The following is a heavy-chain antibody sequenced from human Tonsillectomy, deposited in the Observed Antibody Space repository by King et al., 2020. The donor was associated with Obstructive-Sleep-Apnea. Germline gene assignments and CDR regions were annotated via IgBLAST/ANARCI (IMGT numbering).Heavy chain of an antibody. CDR1: GGSVSSGSYY. Sequence: VQLQESGPGLVKPSETLSLTCTVSGGSVSSGSYYWSWIRQPPGKGLEWIGYIYYSGSTNYNPSLKSRVTISVDTSKNQFSLKLSSVTAADTAVYYCAGAAVVVVAAIDYWGQGTLVTVSS. J-gene: IGHJ4*02. CDR3: AGAAVVVVAAIDY. D-gene: IGHD2-15*01. V-gene: IGHV4-61*01. CDR2: IYYSGST.